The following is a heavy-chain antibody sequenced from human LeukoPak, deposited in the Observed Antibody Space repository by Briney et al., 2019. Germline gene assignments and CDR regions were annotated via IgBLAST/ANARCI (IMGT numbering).Heavy chain of an antibody. V-gene: IGHV3-23*01. CDR1: GFTFSSYA. CDR3: AKDQTRYGDYRRAFDI. D-gene: IGHD4-17*01. Sequence: GGSLRLSCAASGFTFSSYAMSWVRQAPVKGLEWVSAISGSGGSTYYADSVKGRFTISRDNSKNTLYLQMNSLRAEDTAVYYCAKDQTRYGDYRRAFDIWGQGTMVTVSS. CDR2: ISGSGGST. J-gene: IGHJ3*02.